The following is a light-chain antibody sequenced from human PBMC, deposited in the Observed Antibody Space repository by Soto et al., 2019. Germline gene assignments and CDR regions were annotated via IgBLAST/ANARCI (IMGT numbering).Light chain of an antibody. V-gene: IGLV2-14*03. CDR1: SNDFGGYNY. CDR3: ASYTYTSPYV. CDR2: DDS. Sequence: QSVLTQPASVSGSPGQSITISCAGISNDFGGYNYVSWYQQHPGRVPKLLIYDDSNQPSGVSNRFSGSKSGNTASLTISGLQAEDEADYYCASYTYTSPYVFGIGTKVT. J-gene: IGLJ1*01.